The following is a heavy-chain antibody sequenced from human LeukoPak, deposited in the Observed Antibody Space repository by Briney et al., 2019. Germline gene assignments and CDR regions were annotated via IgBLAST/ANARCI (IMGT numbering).Heavy chain of an antibody. J-gene: IGHJ5*02. CDR3: AIETLGYSSGWWNWFDP. CDR1: GGSISSYY. V-gene: IGHV4-4*07. D-gene: IGHD6-19*01. Sequence: SETLSLTCTVSGGSISSYYWSWIRQPAGKGLEWIGRIYTSGSTNYNPSLKSRVTMSVDTSKNQFSLKLSSVTAADTAVYYCAIETLGYSSGWWNWFDPWGQGTLVTVSS. CDR2: IYTSGST.